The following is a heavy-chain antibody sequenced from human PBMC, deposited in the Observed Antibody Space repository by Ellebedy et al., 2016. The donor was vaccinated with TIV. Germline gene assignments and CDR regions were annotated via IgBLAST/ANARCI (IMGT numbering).Heavy chain of an antibody. Sequence: SETLSLTCAVYGGSFSGYYWSWIRQPPGKGLEWIGEINHSGSTNYNPSLKSRVTISVDTSKNQFSLKLSSVTAADTAAYYCARGAEQQLVSLSVWGQGTMVTVSS. J-gene: IGHJ3*01. CDR3: ARGAEQQLVSLSV. D-gene: IGHD6-13*01. CDR1: GGSFSGYY. V-gene: IGHV4-34*01. CDR2: INHSGST.